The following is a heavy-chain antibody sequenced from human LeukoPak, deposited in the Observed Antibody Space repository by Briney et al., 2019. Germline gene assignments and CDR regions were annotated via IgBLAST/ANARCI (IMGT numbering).Heavy chain of an antibody. J-gene: IGHJ5*02. Sequence: SETLSLTCTVSGGSISSYYWSWIRQPPGKGLEWIGYIYYSGSTNYNPSLTSRVTISVDTSKNQFFLKLSSVTAADTAVYYCARAAGIAVAGPCFNWFDPWGQGTLVTVSS. V-gene: IGHV4-59*01. D-gene: IGHD6-19*01. CDR3: ARAAGIAVAGPCFNWFDP. CDR2: IYYSGST. CDR1: GGSISSYY.